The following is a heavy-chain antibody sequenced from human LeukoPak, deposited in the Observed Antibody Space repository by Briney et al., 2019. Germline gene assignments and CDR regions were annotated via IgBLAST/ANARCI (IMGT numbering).Heavy chain of an antibody. D-gene: IGHD1-26*01. V-gene: IGHV4-34*01. J-gene: IGHJ4*02. Sequence: SETLSLTCAVYGGSLSGFWSWIRQSPGKGLEWIGEINQSGSTNYNPSLKSRVTMSVDTSKNQFSLKLSSVTAADTAVYYCAKGRGSYSRTPFDYWGQGTLVTVSS. CDR2: INQSGST. CDR3: AKGRGSYSRTPFDY. CDR1: GGSLSGF.